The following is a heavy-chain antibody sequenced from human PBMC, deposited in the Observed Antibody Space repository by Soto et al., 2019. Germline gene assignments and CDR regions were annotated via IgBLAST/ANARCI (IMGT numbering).Heavy chain of an antibody. Sequence: GGSLRLSCAASGFTFSNAWMNWVRQAPGKGLEWVGRIKSKTDGGTTDYAAPVKGRFTISRDDSKNTLYLQMKSLKTEETAVYYGTTDLGVLLWFGELTRYYFDYWGQGTLVTVSS. CDR3: TTDLGVLLWFGELTRYYFDY. CDR1: GFTFSNAW. V-gene: IGHV3-15*07. J-gene: IGHJ4*02. CDR2: IKSKTDGGTT. D-gene: IGHD3-10*01.